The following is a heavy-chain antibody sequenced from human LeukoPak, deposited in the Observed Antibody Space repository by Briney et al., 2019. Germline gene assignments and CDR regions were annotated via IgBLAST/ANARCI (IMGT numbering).Heavy chain of an antibody. Sequence: SETLSLTCSVSGDSMFSRYWSWIRQPPGKGLEWIGYIYYSGSTNYNPSLKSRVTISVDTSKNQFSLKLSSVTAADTAVYYCARGRSSMVRGYYYYMDVWGKGTTVTISS. V-gene: IGHV4-59*11. CDR2: IYYSGST. D-gene: IGHD3-10*01. CDR3: ARGRSSMVRGYYYYMDV. J-gene: IGHJ6*03. CDR1: GDSMFSRY.